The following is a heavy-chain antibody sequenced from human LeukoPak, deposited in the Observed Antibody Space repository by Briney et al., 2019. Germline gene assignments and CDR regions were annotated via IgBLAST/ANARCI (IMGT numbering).Heavy chain of an antibody. CDR3: ARDGGNGDYYYYGMDV. V-gene: IGHV4-59*01. CDR2: IYYSGGT. D-gene: IGHD4-23*01. CDR1: DGSISSYY. J-gene: IGHJ6*02. Sequence: SETLSLTCTVSDGSISSYYWSWIRQPPGKGLEWIGYIYYSGGTNYNPSLKSRVTISVDTSKNQFSLKLTSVTAADTAVYYCARDGGNGDYYYYGMDVWGQGTTVTVSS.